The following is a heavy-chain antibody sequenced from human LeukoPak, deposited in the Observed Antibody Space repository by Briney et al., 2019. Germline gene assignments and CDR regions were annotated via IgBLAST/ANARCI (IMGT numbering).Heavy chain of an antibody. D-gene: IGHD3-10*01. J-gene: IGHJ6*03. CDR1: GGSFSGYY. Sequence: SETLSLTCAVYGGSFSGYYWSWIRQPPGKGLEWIGEINHSGSTKNNPSLKSRVTISVDTSKNQFSLKLSSVTAADTAVYYCARRVGRYFGERAYYYNYMDVWGKGTTVTISS. V-gene: IGHV4-34*01. CDR3: ARRVGRYFGERAYYYNYMDV. CDR2: INHSGST.